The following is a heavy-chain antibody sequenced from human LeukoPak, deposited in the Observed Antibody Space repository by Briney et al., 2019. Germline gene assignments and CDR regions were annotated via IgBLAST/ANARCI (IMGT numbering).Heavy chain of an antibody. CDR1: GYTFTGYY. D-gene: IGHD3-3*01. CDR3: ARAVARFRFDY. Sequence: ASVKVSCKASGYTFTGYYMHWVRQAPGQGLEWMGWINPNSGGTNYAQKFQGRVTMTRDTSISTAFMELSRLRSDDTAVHYCARAVARFRFDYWGQGTLVTVSS. J-gene: IGHJ4*02. CDR2: INPNSGGT. V-gene: IGHV1-2*02.